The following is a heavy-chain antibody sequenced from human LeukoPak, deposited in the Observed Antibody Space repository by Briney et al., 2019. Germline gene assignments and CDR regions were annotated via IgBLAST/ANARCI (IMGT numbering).Heavy chain of an antibody. J-gene: IGHJ4*02. D-gene: IGHD4-17*01. CDR3: TRAMTTAPRYYFDY. CDR1: GFTFGDYA. Sequence: PGGSLRLSCTASGFTFGDYAMSWFRQAPGKGLEWVGFIRSKAYGGTTEYAASVKGRFTISRDDSKSIAYLQMNSLKTEDTAVYYCTRAMTTAPRYYFDYWGQGTLVTVSS. CDR2: IRSKAYGGTT. V-gene: IGHV3-49*03.